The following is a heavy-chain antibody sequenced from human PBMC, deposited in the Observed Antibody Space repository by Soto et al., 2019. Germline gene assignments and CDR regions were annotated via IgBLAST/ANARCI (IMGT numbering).Heavy chain of an antibody. CDR1: GFTVSNNY. V-gene: IGHV3-53*01. Sequence: EVQLVESGGGLIQPGGSLRLSCAVSGFTVSNNYMSWVRQAPGKGLEGVSVIYSGGYTAYGDSVKGRFTISRDNSKNTLFLKKNTRSPDAPAVFSCGTRPGGGGYWGQGTLVTVSS. CDR2: IYSGGYT. J-gene: IGHJ4*02. D-gene: IGHD3-10*01. CDR3: GTRPGGGGY.